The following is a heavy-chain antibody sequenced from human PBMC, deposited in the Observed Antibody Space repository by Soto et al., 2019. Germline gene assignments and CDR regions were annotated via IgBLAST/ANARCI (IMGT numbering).Heavy chain of an antibody. V-gene: IGHV4-39*01. D-gene: IGHD2-15*01. Sequence: QLQLQESGPGLVKPWETLSLTCTVSGDSISSSNYFWGWIRQPPGKGLEWIGTIFYSGSTYYNPSLKSRVTISVDTSKNQFSLKLTSVTAADTALYYCARRYGRLYFDYWGQGSLVTVSS. CDR3: ARRYGRLYFDY. J-gene: IGHJ4*02. CDR1: GDSISSSNYF. CDR2: IFYSGST.